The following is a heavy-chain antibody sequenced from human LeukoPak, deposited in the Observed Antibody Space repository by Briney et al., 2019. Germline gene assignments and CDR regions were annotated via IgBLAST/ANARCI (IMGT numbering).Heavy chain of an antibody. V-gene: IGHV3-23*01. CDR1: GFTFSSYA. CDR2: FSGSGGST. D-gene: IGHD6-6*01. J-gene: IGHJ4*02. Sequence: GGSLRLSCAGSGFTFSSYAMSWVRQAPGKGLEWASAFSGSGGSTYYADSVKGRFTISRDNSKNTLYLQMNSLRAEDTAVYYCAKVVYGTPLSIASYFDYWGQGTLVTVSS. CDR3: AKVVYGTPLSIASYFDY.